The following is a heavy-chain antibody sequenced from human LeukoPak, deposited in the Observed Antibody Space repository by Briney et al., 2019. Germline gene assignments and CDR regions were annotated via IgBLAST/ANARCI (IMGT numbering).Heavy chain of an antibody. J-gene: IGHJ5*02. D-gene: IGHD3-10*01. CDR2: IYYSGTT. CDR1: GGSIGSSSYY. Sequence: SETLSLTCTVSGGSIGSSSYYWGWIRQPPGKGLEWIGIIYYSGTTYYNPSLKSRVTISVDTSKNQFSLKLSSVTAADTAVYYCARGGYYGSGNDFRFDPWGQGTLVTVSS. V-gene: IGHV4-39*07. CDR3: ARGGYYGSGNDFRFDP.